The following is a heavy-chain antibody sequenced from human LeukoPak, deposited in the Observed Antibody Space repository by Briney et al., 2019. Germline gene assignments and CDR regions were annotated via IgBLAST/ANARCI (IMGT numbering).Heavy chain of an antibody. D-gene: IGHD3-3*01. Sequence: ASVKVSCKASGYTFTSYAMNWVRQAPGQGLEWMGWINTNTGNPTYAQGFTGRFVFPLDTSVSTAYLQISSLKAEDTAVYYCARGPLDANFGVVSDWGQGTLVTVSS. J-gene: IGHJ4*02. CDR2: INTNTGNP. V-gene: IGHV7-4-1*02. CDR3: ARGPLDANFGVVSD. CDR1: GYTFTSYA.